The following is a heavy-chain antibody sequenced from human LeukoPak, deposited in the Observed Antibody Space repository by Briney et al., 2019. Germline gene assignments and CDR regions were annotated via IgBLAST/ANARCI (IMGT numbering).Heavy chain of an antibody. CDR1: GFTFSSYA. Sequence: GGSLRLSCAASGFTFSSYAMSWVRQAPGKGLEWVSAISGSGGSTYYAASVQGRFTISRDNSKNTLYLQMNSLRAEDTALYYCAKDRAVGELPYFDYWGQGTLVTVSS. V-gene: IGHV3-23*01. J-gene: IGHJ4*02. D-gene: IGHD1-7*01. CDR2: ISGSGGST. CDR3: AKDRAVGELPYFDY.